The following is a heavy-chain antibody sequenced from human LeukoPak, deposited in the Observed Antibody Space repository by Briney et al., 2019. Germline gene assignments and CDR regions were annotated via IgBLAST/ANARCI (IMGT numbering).Heavy chain of an antibody. CDR2: IWYNGSNK. CDR3: ARDSGLEYFDY. J-gene: IGHJ4*02. V-gene: IGHV3-33*01. CDR1: GFTFSSYG. D-gene: IGHD3/OR15-3a*01. Sequence: PGGSLRLSCAASGFTFSSYGMHWVRQAPGKGLEWVAVIWYNGSNKYYADSVKGRFTISRDNSKNTLYLQMNSLRAEDTAVYYCARDSGLEYFDYWGQGTLVTVSP.